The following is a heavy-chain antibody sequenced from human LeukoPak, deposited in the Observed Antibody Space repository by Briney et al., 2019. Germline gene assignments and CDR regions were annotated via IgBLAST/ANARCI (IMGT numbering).Heavy chain of an antibody. CDR3: AKDDPYCSSTICYKGFDY. J-gene: IGHJ4*02. D-gene: IGHD2-2*02. CDR2: ISHSSGST. CDR1: GFTFSSYA. Sequence: PGGSLRLSCAASGFTFSSYAMTWVRQAPGRGLEWVATISHSSGSTYYADSVKGRVTISRDNFKNTLHLQMNSLRVEDTAIYYCAKDDPYCSSTICYKGFDYWGQGTLVTVSS. V-gene: IGHV3-23*01.